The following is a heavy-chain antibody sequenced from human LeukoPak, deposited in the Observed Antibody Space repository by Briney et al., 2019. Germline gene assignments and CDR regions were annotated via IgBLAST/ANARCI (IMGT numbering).Heavy chain of an antibody. CDR3: AKGVYGSGSYYGMDV. Sequence: GGSLRLSCAASGFTFSGYAMSWVRQAPGKGLEWVSAISGSGGSTYYADSVKGRFTIFRDNSKLTLYLQMNSRRAEDKVVYYCAKGVYGSGSYYGMDVWGKGTTVTVSS. CDR2: ISGSGGST. D-gene: IGHD3-10*01. J-gene: IGHJ6*04. CDR1: GFTFSGYA. V-gene: IGHV3-23*01.